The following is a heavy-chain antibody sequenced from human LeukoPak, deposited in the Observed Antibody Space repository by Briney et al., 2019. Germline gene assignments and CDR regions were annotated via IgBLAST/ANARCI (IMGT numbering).Heavy chain of an antibody. Sequence: PGGSLRLSCAASGFSVSSSYINWVRQAPGKGLEWISVTYIGGNTYYSESVKDRVAVSRDNSKNTVYLQMSSLTGEDTAIYFCARDPSGTTIDNYYTLPKGMDVWGQGTTVIVSS. V-gene: IGHV3-66*01. CDR3: ARDPSGTTIDNYYTLPKGMDV. CDR2: TYIGGNT. D-gene: IGHD3-3*01. CDR1: GFSVSSSY. J-gene: IGHJ6*02.